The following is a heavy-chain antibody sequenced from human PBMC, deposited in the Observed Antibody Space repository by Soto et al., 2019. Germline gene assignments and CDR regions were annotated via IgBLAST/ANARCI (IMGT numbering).Heavy chain of an antibody. Sequence: PSETLSLTCTVSGGSVSSGNYYWSWIRQPPGKGLEWIGNIYYTGSTNYNPSLKSRVSISADTSKSQFSLKLSSVTAADTAVYYCAWNRGSYEYFDYWGQGTLVTAPQ. CDR2: IYYTGST. V-gene: IGHV4-61*01. CDR3: AWNRGSYEYFDY. J-gene: IGHJ4*02. CDR1: GGSVSSGNYY. D-gene: IGHD1-26*01.